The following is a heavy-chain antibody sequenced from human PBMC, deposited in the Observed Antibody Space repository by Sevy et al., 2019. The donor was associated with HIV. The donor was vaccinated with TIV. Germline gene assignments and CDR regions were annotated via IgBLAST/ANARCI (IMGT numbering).Heavy chain of an antibody. Sequence: SETLSLTCTVSGDSISSSFWSWIRQPPGKGLEWIGYISHSGSTNYSPSLKSRVTISADTSKNKLSLKVNSVTAADTAVYYCTRDFYDNRPRGFDPWGQGILVTVSS. J-gene: IGHJ5*02. V-gene: IGHV4-59*01. CDR2: ISHSGST. D-gene: IGHD3-22*01. CDR3: TRDFYDNRPRGFDP. CDR1: GDSISSSF.